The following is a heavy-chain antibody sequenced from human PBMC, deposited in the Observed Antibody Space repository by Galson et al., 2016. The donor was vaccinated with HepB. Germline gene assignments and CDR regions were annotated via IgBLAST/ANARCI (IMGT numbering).Heavy chain of an antibody. V-gene: IGHV3-74*01. D-gene: IGHD3-3*01. Sequence: SLRLSCAASGFTFSRQWMYWVRQAPGKGLAWVSQIKSDGSNINYADSMKGRFTISRDNAGNTLYLQMNSLRAEDTAVYYCSTLRDFWSGWGQGTLVTVSP. CDR1: GFTFSRQW. CDR3: STLRDFWSG. CDR2: IKSDGSNI. J-gene: IGHJ4*02.